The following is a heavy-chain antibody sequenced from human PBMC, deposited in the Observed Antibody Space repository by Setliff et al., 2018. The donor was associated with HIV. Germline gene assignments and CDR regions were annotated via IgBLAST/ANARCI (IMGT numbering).Heavy chain of an antibody. J-gene: IGHJ5*02. V-gene: IGHV3-53*01. D-gene: IGHD3-16*01. CDR1: GFTVGSNY. CDR2: VYGDGRT. CDR3: AKGVKFLDP. Sequence: GVLRLSCAASGFTVGSNYMTWVRQAPGKGLEWVSTVYGDGRTFYADSAQGRFTISRDNSNNILFLQMNSLLAEDTAVYYCAKGVKFLDPWGQGTLVTVSS.